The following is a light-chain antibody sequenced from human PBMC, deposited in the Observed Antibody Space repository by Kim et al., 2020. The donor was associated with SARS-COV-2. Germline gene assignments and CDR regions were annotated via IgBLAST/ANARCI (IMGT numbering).Light chain of an antibody. V-gene: IGLV3-19*01. Sequence: SSELTQDPAVSVALGQTVRITCQGDSLRKYYATWYQQKARQAPVLVFYAKDKRPSGVPDRFSDSTSGNTASLTITGAQAADEADYYCKSRDSRGKVVFGGGTKVAV. CDR1: SLRKYY. CDR2: AKD. J-gene: IGLJ2*01. CDR3: KSRDSRGKVV.